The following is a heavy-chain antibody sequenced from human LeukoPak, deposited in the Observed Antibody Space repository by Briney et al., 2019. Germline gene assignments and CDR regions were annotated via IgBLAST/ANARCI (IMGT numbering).Heavy chain of an antibody. Sequence: KSSETLSLTCTVSGGSISSYYWSWIRQPPGKGLEWIGYIYYSGSTNYNPSLKSRVTISVDTSKNQFSLKLSSVTAADTAVYYCARGGITMIERYFDYWGQGTLVTVSS. V-gene: IGHV4-59*01. CDR3: ARGGITMIERYFDY. J-gene: IGHJ4*02. CDR2: IYYSGST. D-gene: IGHD3-22*01. CDR1: GGSISSYY.